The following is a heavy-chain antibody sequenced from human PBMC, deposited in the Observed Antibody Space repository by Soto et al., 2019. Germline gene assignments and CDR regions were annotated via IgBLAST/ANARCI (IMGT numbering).Heavy chain of an antibody. Sequence: SGGSLRLSCAASGFTFSSYSMNWVRQAPGKGLEWISSISSSSIYIYYADSVKGRFTISRDNAKNSLYLQMNSLRAEDTAVYYCAMTYDSGDFAADYWGQGTLVTVSS. CDR1: GFTFSSYS. CDR2: ISSSSIYI. CDR3: AMTYDSGDFAADY. V-gene: IGHV3-21*01. D-gene: IGHD4-17*01. J-gene: IGHJ4*02.